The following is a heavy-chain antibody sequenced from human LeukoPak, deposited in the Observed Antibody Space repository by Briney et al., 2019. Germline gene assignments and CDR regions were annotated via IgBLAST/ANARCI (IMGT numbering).Heavy chain of an antibody. V-gene: IGHV3-30*02. Sequence: GGSLRLSCAASGFTFSSYGMHWVRQAPGKGLEWVAFIRYDGSNKYYADSVKGRFTISRDNSKNTLYLQMNSLRAEDTAGYYCAKDVRPFSRGSSSPRFYWGQGTLVTVSS. CDR1: GFTFSSYG. D-gene: IGHD6-13*01. J-gene: IGHJ4*02. CDR2: IRYDGSNK. CDR3: AKDVRPFSRGSSSPRFY.